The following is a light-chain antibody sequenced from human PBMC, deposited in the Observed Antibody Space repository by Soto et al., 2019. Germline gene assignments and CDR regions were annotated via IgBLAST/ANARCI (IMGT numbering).Light chain of an antibody. J-gene: IGLJ1*01. Sequence: QSALTQPPSASGSPGQSVTISCTGSNSDIGAYNYVSWYRQYPDKAPKLLVYQVTKRPSGVPDRFSGSKSGNTAALTVSGLQAEDEAVYYCSSYTDSITYVFGTGTKVTVL. V-gene: IGLV2-8*01. CDR1: NSDIGAYNY. CDR2: QVT. CDR3: SSYTDSITYV.